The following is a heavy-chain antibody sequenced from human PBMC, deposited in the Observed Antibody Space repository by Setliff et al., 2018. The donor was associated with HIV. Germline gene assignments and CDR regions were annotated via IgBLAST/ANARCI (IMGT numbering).Heavy chain of an antibody. CDR1: GDSIGSSSYY. J-gene: IGHJ4*02. Sequence: SETLSLTCTVSGDSIGSSSYYCAWIRQPPGKGLEWIGNIYYSGSTYYNPSLKTRVTISVDGSKNQFSLKLKSVTAADTAVYYCARWHPPYGFWEEDYWGQGTLVTVSS. CDR2: IYYSGST. CDR3: ARWHPPYGFWEEDY. V-gene: IGHV4-39*01. D-gene: IGHD3-10*01.